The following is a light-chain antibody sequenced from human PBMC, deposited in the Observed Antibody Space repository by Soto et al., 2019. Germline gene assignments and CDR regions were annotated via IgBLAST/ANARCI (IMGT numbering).Light chain of an antibody. CDR3: QQRSNWPGYT. J-gene: IGKJ2*01. Sequence: EIVLTQSPATLSLSPGERATLSCRASQSVSSYLAWYQQKLGQAPRLLIYDASNRATGIPARFSGSGSGTDFTLTISSLEPEDLAVYYCQQRSNWPGYTFGQGTKLEIK. CDR1: QSVSSY. CDR2: DAS. V-gene: IGKV3-11*01.